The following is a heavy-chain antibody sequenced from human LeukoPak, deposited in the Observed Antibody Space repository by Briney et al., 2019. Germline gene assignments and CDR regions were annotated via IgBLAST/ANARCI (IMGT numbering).Heavy chain of an antibody. CDR3: ARHGGLVRGFSDAFDI. CDR1: GGSVSSYY. CDR2: IYYSGDT. V-gene: IGHV4-59*08. Sequence: SETLSLTCTVSGGSVSSYYWSWIRQPPGKGLEWIGYIYYSGDTNHNPSLKSRVTISLDTSESQFSLKLTSVTAADTAVYYCARHGGLVRGFSDAFDIWGQGTMVTVSS. D-gene: IGHD3-10*01. J-gene: IGHJ3*02.